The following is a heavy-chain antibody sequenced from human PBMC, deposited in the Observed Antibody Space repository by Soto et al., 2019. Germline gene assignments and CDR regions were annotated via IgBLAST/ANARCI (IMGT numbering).Heavy chain of an antibody. V-gene: IGHV3-7*01. D-gene: IGHD6-6*01. CDR2: IKQDGSEK. CDR3: ARIIAARLNWFDP. J-gene: IGHJ5*02. CDR1: GFTFSSYW. Sequence: EVQLVESGGGLVQPGGSLRLSCAASGFTFSSYWMSWVRQAPGKGLEWVANIKQDGSEKYYVDSVKGRFTISRDNAKNSLYLQMNSLRAEDTAVYYCARIIAARLNWFDPWSQGTLVTVSS.